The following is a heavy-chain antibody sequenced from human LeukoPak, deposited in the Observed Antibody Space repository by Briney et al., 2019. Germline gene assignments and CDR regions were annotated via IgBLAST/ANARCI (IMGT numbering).Heavy chain of an antibody. CDR3: ASQGSCSSTSCYY. Sequence: GGALRLSRAPSGITFSINWMNWVPEAPGKGLEWGANMKQDGSEKYYVDSVKGRFTISRDNAKNSLYLQMNSLRAEDTAVYYCASQGSCSSTSCYYWGEGTLVTVSS. J-gene: IGHJ4*02. D-gene: IGHD2-2*01. V-gene: IGHV3-7*01. CDR1: GITFSINW. CDR2: MKQDGSEK.